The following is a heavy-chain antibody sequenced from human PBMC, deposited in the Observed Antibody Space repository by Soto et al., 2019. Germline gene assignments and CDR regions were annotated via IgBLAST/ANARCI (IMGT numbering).Heavy chain of an antibody. CDR3: AKSTTVIDY. V-gene: IGHV3-48*03. CDR2: ITSTGSTR. J-gene: IGHJ4*02. D-gene: IGHD4-17*01. Sequence: PGGSLRLSCAASGFTFSSYEMNWVRQAPGKGLEWVSDITSTGSTRYYADSVKGRFTISRDNSKNTLYLQMNSLRAEDTAVYYCAKSTTVIDYWGQGTLVTVSS. CDR1: GFTFSSYE.